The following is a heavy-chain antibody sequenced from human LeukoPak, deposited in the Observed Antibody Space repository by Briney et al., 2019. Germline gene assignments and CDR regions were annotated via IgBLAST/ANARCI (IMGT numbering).Heavy chain of an antibody. D-gene: IGHD3-10*01. CDR2: INQDGSEK. V-gene: IGHV3-7*01. J-gene: IGHJ6*02. CDR3: LRGRLNYGWGLDV. Sequence: GGSLRLSCAASGVTVSSNYMSCVAHAPGEGVEWVANINQDGSEKYYVHSVKGRFTISSDSAKTSPYLQMNSLRAEDTAVYYCLRGRLNYGWGLDVWGQGTTVTVCS. CDR1: GVTVSSNY.